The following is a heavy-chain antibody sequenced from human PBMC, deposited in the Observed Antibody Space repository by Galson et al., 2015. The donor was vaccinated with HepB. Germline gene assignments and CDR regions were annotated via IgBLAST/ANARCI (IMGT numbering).Heavy chain of an antibody. D-gene: IGHD4/OR15-4a*01. CDR2: ISADGRVS. CDR3: ARDIITVVRDAPPSLDL. Sequence: SLRLSCAASEYTFSDFWMHWVRQSPEKGLVWVARISADGRVSGYADSVKGRFTVSRDSAKNTLYLHLNSLRPEDTAVYFCARDIITVVRDAPPSLDLWGQGTLVTVSA. J-gene: IGHJ5*02. CDR1: EYTFSDFW. V-gene: IGHV3-74*01.